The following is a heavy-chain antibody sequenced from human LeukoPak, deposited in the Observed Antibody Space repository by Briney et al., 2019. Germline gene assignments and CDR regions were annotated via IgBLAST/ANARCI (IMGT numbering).Heavy chain of an antibody. CDR1: GFTFSSYW. D-gene: IGHD2/OR15-2a*01. V-gene: IGHV3-74*01. CDR2: VDVHGQGT. Sequence: GGSLRLSCAASGFTFSSYWMHWVRQAPGKGPVWVSRVDVHGQGTAYADSVKGRFTISRDNAKNTLSLQMSSLSAEDTAVYYCARSNYDSTTFYYHLDLWGQGTLVTVPS. CDR3: ARSNYDSTTFYYHLDL. J-gene: IGHJ5*02.